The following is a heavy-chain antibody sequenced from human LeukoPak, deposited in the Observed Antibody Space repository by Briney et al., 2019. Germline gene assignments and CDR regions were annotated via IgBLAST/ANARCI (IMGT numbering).Heavy chain of an antibody. CDR2: INPNSGGT. CDR3: ATSWGGSYPLTFDY. Sequence: GASVKVSCKASGYTFTGYYMHWVRQAPGQGLEWMGWINPNSGGTNYAQKFQGRVTMTEDTSTDTAYMELSSLRSEDTAVYYCATSWGGSYPLTFDYWGQGTLVTVSS. D-gene: IGHD1-26*01. J-gene: IGHJ4*02. V-gene: IGHV1-2*02. CDR1: GYTFTGYY.